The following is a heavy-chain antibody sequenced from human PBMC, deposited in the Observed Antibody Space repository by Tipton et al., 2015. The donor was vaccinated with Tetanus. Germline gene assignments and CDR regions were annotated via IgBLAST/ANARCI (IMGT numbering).Heavy chain of an antibody. V-gene: IGHV1-8*01. J-gene: IGHJ6*02. CDR3: ASGSSIRHGLDV. Sequence: QLVQSGAEVKKPGASVRVSCKTSGYTFTSYDIHWVRQATGQGLEWMGWLNPKSGSAAYAPRFQGRVTMTTNTSITTAFMEVASLTYEDTAVYYCASGSSIRHGLDVWGHGTSVTVSS. CDR2: LNPKSGSA. CDR1: GYTFTSYD. D-gene: IGHD2-2*01.